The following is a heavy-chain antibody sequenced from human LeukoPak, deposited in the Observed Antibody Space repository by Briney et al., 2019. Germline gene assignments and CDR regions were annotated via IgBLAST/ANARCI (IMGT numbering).Heavy chain of an antibody. Sequence: ASVKVSCKASGYTFTSYGISWVRQAPGQGLEWMGWINPNSGGTNYAQKFQGRVTMTRDTSISTAYMELSRLRSDDTAVYYCAREDYYDSSGYYRYFDYWGQGTLVTVSS. CDR2: INPNSGGT. D-gene: IGHD3-22*01. J-gene: IGHJ4*02. V-gene: IGHV1-2*02. CDR1: GYTFTSYG. CDR3: AREDYYDSSGYYRYFDY.